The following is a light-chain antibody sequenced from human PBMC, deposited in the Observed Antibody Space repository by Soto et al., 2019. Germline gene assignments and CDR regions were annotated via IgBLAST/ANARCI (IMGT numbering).Light chain of an antibody. Sequence: QSVLTQSSSASASLGSSVKLTCTLSSGHSTYIIAWHQQQPGKAPRYLMKVEGSGNYDKGTGVPDRFSGSSSGADRHLTISNFLFEDEAHYYWDTGASNTCLFGEGTKVTVL. CDR2: VEGSGNY. CDR3: DTGASNTCL. CDR1: SGHSTYI. J-gene: IGLJ3*02. V-gene: IGLV4-60*02.